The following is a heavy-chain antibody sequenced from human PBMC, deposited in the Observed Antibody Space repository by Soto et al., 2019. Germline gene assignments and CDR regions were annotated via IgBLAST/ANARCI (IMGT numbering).Heavy chain of an antibody. Sequence: GGSLRLPCAASGFTVSSKYMSWVRQAPGKGLEWVSVIYSGGSTYYADSVKGRFTISRDNSKNTLYLQMNSLRAEDTAVYYCARFLVGGTTRNFDYWGQGTLVTVSS. V-gene: IGHV3-66*01. J-gene: IGHJ4*02. CDR2: IYSGGST. D-gene: IGHD1-26*01. CDR1: GFTVSSKY. CDR3: ARFLVGGTTRNFDY.